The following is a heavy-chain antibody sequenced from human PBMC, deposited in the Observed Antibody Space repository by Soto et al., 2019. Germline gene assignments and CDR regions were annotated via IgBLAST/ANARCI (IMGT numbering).Heavy chain of an antibody. CDR1: GGTFSSYT. CDR2: IIPILGIA. Sequence: QVQLVQSGAEVKKPGSSVKVSCKASGGTFSSYTISWVRQTPGQGLEWMGRIIPILGIANYAQKFQGRVTITADKSTSTAYMELSSLRSEDTAVYYCARDWVNYYDSSCYSWGQGTLVTVSS. J-gene: IGHJ4*02. CDR3: ARDWVNYYDSSCYS. D-gene: IGHD3-22*01. V-gene: IGHV1-69*08.